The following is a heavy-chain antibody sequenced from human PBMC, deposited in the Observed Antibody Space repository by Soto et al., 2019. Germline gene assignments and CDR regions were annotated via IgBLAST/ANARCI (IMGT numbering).Heavy chain of an antibody. CDR2: INPNSGGT. CDR3: ARDRGVRLLEWFGAWTDYGMDV. D-gene: IGHD3-3*01. J-gene: IGHJ6*02. CDR1: GYTFTGYY. Sequence: QVQLVQSGAEVKKPGASVKVSCKASGYTFTGYYMHWVRQAPGQGLEWMGWINPNSGGTNYAQKFQGRVTMTRDTSISTAYMELSRLRSDDTAVYYCARDRGVRLLEWFGAWTDYGMDVWGQGTTVTVSS. V-gene: IGHV1-2*02.